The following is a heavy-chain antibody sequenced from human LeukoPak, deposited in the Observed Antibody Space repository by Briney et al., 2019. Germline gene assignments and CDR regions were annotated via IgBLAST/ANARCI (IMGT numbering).Heavy chain of an antibody. J-gene: IGHJ4*02. CDR2: IWYDGSNK. Sequence: GGSLRLSCAASGFTFSSYGMHWVRQAPGKGLEWVAVIWYDGSNKYYADSVKGRFTISRDNSKNTLYLQMNSLRAEDTAVYYCARDGSSSSGWYVGYWGQGTLVTVSS. D-gene: IGHD6-19*01. V-gene: IGHV3-33*01. CDR1: GFTFSSYG. CDR3: ARDGSSSSGWYVGY.